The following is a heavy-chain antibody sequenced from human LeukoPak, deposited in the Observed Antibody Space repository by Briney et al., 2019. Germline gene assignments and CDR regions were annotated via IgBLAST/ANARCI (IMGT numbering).Heavy chain of an antibody. CDR2: INPNSGGT. CDR3: ARDFSVSSAAGFSHYFDY. CDR1: GYTFTGYY. V-gene: IGHV1-2*02. Sequence: ASVKVSCKASGYTFTGYYMHWVRQAPGQGLEWMGWINPNSGGTNYAQKFQGRVTMTRDTSISTAYMELSRLRSDDTAVYYCARDFSVSSAAGFSHYFDYWGQGTLVTVSS. D-gene: IGHD6-13*01. J-gene: IGHJ4*02.